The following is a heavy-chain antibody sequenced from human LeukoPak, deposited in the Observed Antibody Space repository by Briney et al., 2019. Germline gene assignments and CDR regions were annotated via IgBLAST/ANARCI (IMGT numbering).Heavy chain of an antibody. CDR3: ATLGGRGSSDAFDI. Sequence: ASVKVSCKVSGYTLTELSMHWVRQAPGKGLEWMGGFDPEDGETIYAQKFQGRVTMTEDTSTDTAYMELSSLRSEDTAVYYCATLGGRGSSDAFDIWGQGTMVTVSS. V-gene: IGHV1-24*01. D-gene: IGHD6-13*01. CDR2: FDPEDGET. CDR1: GYTLTELS. J-gene: IGHJ3*02.